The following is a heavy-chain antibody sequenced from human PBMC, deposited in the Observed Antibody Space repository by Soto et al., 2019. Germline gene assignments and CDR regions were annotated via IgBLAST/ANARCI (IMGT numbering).Heavy chain of an antibody. J-gene: IGHJ2*01. CDR1: GVTSNTYC. CDR2: ISGSAGST. V-gene: IGHV3-23*01. D-gene: IGHD5-12*01. Sequence: GRALRLSWAASGVTSNTYCMPWFRQAPGKGLEWVSSISGSAGSTFYADSVKGRFTVSRDTSKNTLYLQINNLKADDTAEYFWAKSFGYQRDGHSYW. CDR3: AKSFGYQRDGHSYW.